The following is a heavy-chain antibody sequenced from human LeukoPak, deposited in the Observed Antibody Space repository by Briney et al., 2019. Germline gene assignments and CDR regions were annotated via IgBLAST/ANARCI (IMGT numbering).Heavy chain of an antibody. CDR2: IYHSGST. Sequence: PSETLSLTCAVSGGSISSRNWWSWVRQPPGKGLEWIGEIYHSGSTNYNPSLKTRVTISVDKSKNQFSLKLSSVTAADTAVYYCARDVRNYYDSSGYYLFDYWGQGTLVTVSS. CDR1: GGSISSRNW. J-gene: IGHJ4*02. CDR3: ARDVRNYYDSSGYYLFDY. D-gene: IGHD3-22*01. V-gene: IGHV4-4*02.